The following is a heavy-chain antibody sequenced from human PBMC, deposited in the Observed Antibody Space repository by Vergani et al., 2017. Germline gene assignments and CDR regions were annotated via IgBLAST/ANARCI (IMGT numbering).Heavy chain of an antibody. V-gene: IGHV4-59*01. CDR2: IYYSWST. J-gene: IGHJ3*02. CDR1: GGSISSYY. D-gene: IGHD2-21*02. CDR3: ARNPYCGGDCYSDALDI. Sequence: QVQLQESGPGLVKPSETLSLTCTVSGGSISSYYWSWIRQPPGKGLEWIGYIYYSWSTNYNPSLKSRVTISVDTSKNQFSLKLSSVTAADTAVYYCARNPYCGGDCYSDALDIWGQGTMVTVSS.